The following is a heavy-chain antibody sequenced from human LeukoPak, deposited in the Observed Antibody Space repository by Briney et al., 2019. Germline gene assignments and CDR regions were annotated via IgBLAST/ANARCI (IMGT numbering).Heavy chain of an antibody. D-gene: IGHD5-18*01. CDR3: ARDRVRGYSYGRGFYGMDV. CDR1: GGSISSGGYY. V-gene: IGHV4-30-4*08. CDR2: IYYSGST. J-gene: IGHJ6*02. Sequence: SQTLSLTCTVSGGSISSGGYYWSWIRQHPGKGLEWIGYIYYSGSTYYNPSLKSRVTISVDTSKNQFSLKLSSVTAADTAVYYCARDRVRGYSYGRGFYGMDVWGQGTTVTVSS.